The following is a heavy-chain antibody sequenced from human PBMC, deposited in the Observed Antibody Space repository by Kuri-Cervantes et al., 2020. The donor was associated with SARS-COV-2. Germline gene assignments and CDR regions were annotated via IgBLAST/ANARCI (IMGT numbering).Heavy chain of an antibody. V-gene: IGHV1-18*04. J-gene: IGHJ3*02. CDR3: ARSYYGRYSDGFDI. CDR1: GYTVSSYG. CDR2: IRVSNGNT. Sequence: ASVKVSCKDYGYTVSSYGIAWVRQAPGQGLEWMAWIRVSNGNTNSAQKFQARVAMTTDTSTNTVFMELRSLRSDDTAVYYCARSYYGRYSDGFDIWGQGTLVTVSS. D-gene: IGHD1-26*01.